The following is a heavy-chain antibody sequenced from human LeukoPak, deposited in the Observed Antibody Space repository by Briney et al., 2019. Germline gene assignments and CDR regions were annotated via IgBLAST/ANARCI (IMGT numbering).Heavy chain of an antibody. V-gene: IGHV3-23*01. D-gene: IGHD2-8*01. CDR3: AKDRTKRYYYYYGMDV. CDR2: ISGSGGST. CDR1: GFTFSSYA. Sequence: GGSLRLSCAASGFTFSSYAMSWVRQAPGKGLEWVSAISGSGGSTYYADSVKGRFTISRDNSKNTLYLQMNSLRAEDTALYYCAKDRTKRYYYYYGMDVWGQGTTVTVSS. J-gene: IGHJ6*02.